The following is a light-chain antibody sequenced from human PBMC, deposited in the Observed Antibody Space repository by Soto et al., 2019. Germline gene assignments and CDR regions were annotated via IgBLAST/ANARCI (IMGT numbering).Light chain of an antibody. J-gene: IGKJ3*01. Sequence: EIVLTQSPGTLSLSPGERVTISCRASQSVSSSYLAWYQQKPGQTPRLLFYGASSRATGIPDRFSGSGSGTDLTLTISRPESEDFAVYYCQQYGSSPFTFGPGTKVDIK. V-gene: IGKV3-20*01. CDR2: GAS. CDR3: QQYGSSPFT. CDR1: QSVSSSY.